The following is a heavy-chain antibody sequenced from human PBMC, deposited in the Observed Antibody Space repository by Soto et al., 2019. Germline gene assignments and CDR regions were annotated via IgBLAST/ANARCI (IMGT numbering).Heavy chain of an antibody. Sequence: PSETLSLTCAVSGGSISSSNWWSWVRQPPGKGLEWIGEIYHSGSTNYNPSLKSRVTISVDKSKNQFSLKLSSVTAADTAVYYCARDSRVGYCSSTSCYRVGMDVWGQGTTVTVSS. D-gene: IGHD2-2*02. CDR2: IYHSGST. CDR1: GGSISSSNW. J-gene: IGHJ6*02. CDR3: ARDSRVGYCSSTSCYRVGMDV. V-gene: IGHV4-4*02.